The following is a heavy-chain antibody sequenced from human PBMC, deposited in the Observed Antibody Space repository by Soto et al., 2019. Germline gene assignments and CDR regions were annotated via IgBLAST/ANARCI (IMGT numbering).Heavy chain of an antibody. CDR1: GGTFSSYT. CDR2: IIPIFGTT. Sequence: SVKLSCKASGGTFSSYTMSWVRQAPGQGLEWMGGIIPIFGTTTYAHKFQGRVTITADESTSTVYMELSSLRGEDTAVYYCARGALTTLAYHYGMEVWGKGTKVTVSS. J-gene: IGHJ6*04. V-gene: IGHV1-69*13. D-gene: IGHD4-4*01. CDR3: ARGALTTLAYHYGMEV.